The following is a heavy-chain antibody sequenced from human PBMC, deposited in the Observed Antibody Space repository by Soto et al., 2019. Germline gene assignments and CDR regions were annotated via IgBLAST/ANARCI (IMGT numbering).Heavy chain of an antibody. CDR1: GYTLTELS. J-gene: IGHJ5*01. V-gene: IGHV1-24*01. CDR2: FDPEDGET. D-gene: IGHD3-10*01. CDR3: GTGDRDNLFDC. Sequence: GASVKVSCKVSGYTLTELSMHWVRQAPGKGLEWMGGFDPEDGETIYAQKFQGRVTMTEDTSTDTAYMELSSLRSKDTAVYYCGTGDRDNLFDCCSQGTLVTVSA.